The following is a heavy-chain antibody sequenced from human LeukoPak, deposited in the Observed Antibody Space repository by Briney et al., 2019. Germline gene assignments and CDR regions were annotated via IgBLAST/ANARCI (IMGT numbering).Heavy chain of an antibody. Sequence: GGSLRLSCAASGFTFNNYAMHWVRQAPGKGLEWVALISYDGSNKYYAGSVRGRFTISRDNSKNTLYLQMNSLRAEDTAVYYCARAGYYYASGSYGIHSDYWGQGTLVTVSS. CDR2: ISYDGSNK. J-gene: IGHJ4*02. CDR1: GFTFNNYA. CDR3: ARAGYYYASGSYGIHSDY. V-gene: IGHV3-30-3*01. D-gene: IGHD3-10*01.